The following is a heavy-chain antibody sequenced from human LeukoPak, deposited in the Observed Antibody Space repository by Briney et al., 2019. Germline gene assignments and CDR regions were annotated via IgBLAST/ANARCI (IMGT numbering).Heavy chain of an antibody. CDR3: ARDLALMYYDSSGYLPG. J-gene: IGHJ4*02. CDR2: IKQDGSEK. CDR1: GFTFSSYA. V-gene: IGHV3-7*01. Sequence: GGSLRLSCAASGFTFSSYAMSWVRQAPGKGLEWVANIKQDGSEKYYVDSVKGRFTISRDNAKNSLYLQMNSLRAEDTAVYYCARDLALMYYDSSGYLPGWGQGTLVTVSS. D-gene: IGHD3-22*01.